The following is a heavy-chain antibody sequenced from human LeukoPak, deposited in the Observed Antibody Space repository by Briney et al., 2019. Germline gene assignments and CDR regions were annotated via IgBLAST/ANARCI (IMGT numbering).Heavy chain of an antibody. D-gene: IGHD4-17*01. CDR2: INHSGST. Sequence: SETLSLTCAVYGGSFSGYYWSWIRQPPGKGLEWIGEINHSGSTNYNPSLKSRVTISVDTSKNQFSLKLSSVTAADTAVYYCARDLYSYKDYGDYDDAFDIWGQGTMVTVSS. CDR1: GGSFSGYY. J-gene: IGHJ3*02. V-gene: IGHV4-34*01. CDR3: ARDLYSYKDYGDYDDAFDI.